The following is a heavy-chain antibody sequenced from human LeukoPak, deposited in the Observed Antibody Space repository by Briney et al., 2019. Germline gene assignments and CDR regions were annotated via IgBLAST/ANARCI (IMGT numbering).Heavy chain of an antibody. Sequence: PSQTLSLTCAVSGGSISSGGYYWSWIRQPAGKGLEWIGRIYTSGSTNYNPSLKSRVTMSVDTSKNQFSLKLSSVTAADTAVYYCARDPRDEVNAFDIWGQGTMVTVSS. J-gene: IGHJ3*02. V-gene: IGHV4-61*02. CDR2: IYTSGST. CDR3: ARDPRDEVNAFDI. CDR1: GGSISSGGYY.